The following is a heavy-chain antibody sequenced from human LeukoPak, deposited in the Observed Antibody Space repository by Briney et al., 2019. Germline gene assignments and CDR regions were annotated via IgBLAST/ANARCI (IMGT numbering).Heavy chain of an antibody. V-gene: IGHV3-23*01. Sequence: GGSLRLSCAASGFTFSNYAMSWVRQAPGKGLEWVSGISGSGGDTYYADSVKGRFTISRDNSKNTPYLQMNSLRAEETAVYYCAKDRSCTNNICHGDFAYWGQGTLVTVSS. CDR1: GFTFSNYA. CDR3: AKDRSCTNNICHGDFAY. CDR2: ISGSGGDT. D-gene: IGHD2-8*01. J-gene: IGHJ4*02.